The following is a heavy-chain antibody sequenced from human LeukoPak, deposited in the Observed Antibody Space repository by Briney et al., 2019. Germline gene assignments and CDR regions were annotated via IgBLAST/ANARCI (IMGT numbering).Heavy chain of an antibody. CDR1: GGSISSYY. V-gene: IGHV4-59*01. D-gene: IGHD3-9*01. CDR2: IYYSGST. CDR3: AREQYYDILTGYYDPGILDY. Sequence: SETLSLTCTVSGGSISSYYWSWIRQPPGKGLEWIGYIYYSGSTNYNPSLKSRVTISVDTSKNQFSLKLSSVTAADTAVYYCAREQYYDILTGYYDPGILDYWGQGTLVTVSS. J-gene: IGHJ4*02.